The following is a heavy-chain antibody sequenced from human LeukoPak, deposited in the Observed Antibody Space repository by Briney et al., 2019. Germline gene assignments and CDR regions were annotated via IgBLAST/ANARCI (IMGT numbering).Heavy chain of an antibody. J-gene: IGHJ4*02. V-gene: IGHV1-2*02. Sequence: ASVKVSCKASGYAFIAYHMHWVRQAPGQGLEWMGWINPDRGATHIAQKFQGRVALSTDPSSTTAYMELSNLTPDDTAVYYCARAIITYGIVIIHFDSWGQGTLVAVSS. CDR2: INPDRGAT. CDR3: ARAIITYGIVIIHFDS. D-gene: IGHD3-10*01. CDR1: GYAFIAYH.